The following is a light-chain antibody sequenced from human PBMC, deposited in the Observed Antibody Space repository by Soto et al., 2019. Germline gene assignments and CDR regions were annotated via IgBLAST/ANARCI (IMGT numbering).Light chain of an antibody. Sequence: DIVVTQSPVSRAVSLGERATINCKSSQSVLYSSNNKNYLAWYQQKPGQPPKLLIYWASTRESGVPDRFSGSGSGTDFTLTISSLQAEDVAVYYCQQYYRPWTFGQGTKEEIK. J-gene: IGKJ1*01. CDR1: QSVLYSSNNKNY. CDR2: WAS. V-gene: IGKV4-1*01. CDR3: QQYYRPWT.